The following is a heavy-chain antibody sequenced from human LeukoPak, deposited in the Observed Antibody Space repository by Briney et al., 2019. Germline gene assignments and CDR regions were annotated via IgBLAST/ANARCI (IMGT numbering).Heavy chain of an antibody. CDR3: AREKDGPRVTIFGVAPSYFDY. CDR2: MSAYNGNT. Sequence: ASVKVSCKASGGTFSSYAINWVRQAPGQGLEWMGWMSAYNGNTNSAQKFQGKVTMTTDTSTNTAYMELRSLTSDDTAVYYCAREKDGPRVTIFGVAPSYFDYWGQGTLVTVSS. J-gene: IGHJ4*02. V-gene: IGHV1-18*01. CDR1: GGTFSSYA. D-gene: IGHD3-3*01.